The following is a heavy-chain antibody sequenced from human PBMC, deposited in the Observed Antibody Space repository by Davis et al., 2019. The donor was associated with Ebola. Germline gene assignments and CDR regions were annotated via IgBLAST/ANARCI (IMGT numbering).Heavy chain of an antibody. D-gene: IGHD2-15*01. CDR1: GFTFSSYA. CDR3: ARECRPLRYCSGGSCPPWGYYGMDV. V-gene: IGHV3-21*05. CDR2: ISSSSSYT. J-gene: IGHJ6*02. Sequence: GESLKISCAASGFTFSSYAMSWVRQAPGKGLEWVSYISSSSSYTNYADSVKGRFTISRDNAKNSLYLQMNSLRAEDTAVYYCARECRPLRYCSGGSCPPWGYYGMDVWGQGTTVTVSS.